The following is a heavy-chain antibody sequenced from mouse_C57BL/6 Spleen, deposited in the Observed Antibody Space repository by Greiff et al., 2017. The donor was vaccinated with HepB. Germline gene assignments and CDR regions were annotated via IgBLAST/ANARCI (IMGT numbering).Heavy chain of an antibody. CDR1: GYTFTSYW. CDR2: IYPGSGST. Sequence: QVQLQQPGAELVKPGASVKMSCKASGYTFTSYWITWVKQRPGQGLEWIGDIYPGSGSTNYNEKFKSKATLTVDTSPSTAYMQLSSLTSEDSAVYYCARRGYYGSSYGYFDYWGQGTTLTVSS. J-gene: IGHJ2*01. D-gene: IGHD1-1*01. V-gene: IGHV1-55*01. CDR3: ARRGYYGSSYGYFDY.